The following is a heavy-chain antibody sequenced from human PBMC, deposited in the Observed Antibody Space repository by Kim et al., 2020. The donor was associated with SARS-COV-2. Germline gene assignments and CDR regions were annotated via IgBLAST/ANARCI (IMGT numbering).Heavy chain of an antibody. J-gene: IGHJ4*02. D-gene: IGHD6-19*01. V-gene: IGHV3-11*01. Sequence: YLADAVKIRFTISSDKAKYTLYQQMNSLRAEDTAVYYCASRTEVAGALGYWGQGTLVAVSS. CDR3: ASRTEVAGALGY.